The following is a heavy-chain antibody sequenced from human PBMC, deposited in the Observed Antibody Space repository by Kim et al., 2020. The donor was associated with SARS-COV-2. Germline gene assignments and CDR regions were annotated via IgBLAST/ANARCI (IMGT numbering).Heavy chain of an antibody. J-gene: IGHJ4*02. D-gene: IGHD4-17*01. CDR2: ISWDGTRT. V-gene: IGHV3-23*01. CDR3: AKGVTNRGFDY. Sequence: GGSLRLFCAASGFTFSTSPMGWVRQAPGKGLEWVSRISWDGTRTYYADSVKGRVTMSSDKSKNTVYLHMNSLRVEDTAVYYCAKGVTNRGFDYWGQGAQV. CDR1: GFTFSTSP.